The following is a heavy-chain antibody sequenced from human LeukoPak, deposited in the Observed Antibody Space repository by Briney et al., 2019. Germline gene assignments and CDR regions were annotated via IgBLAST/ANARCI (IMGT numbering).Heavy chain of an antibody. CDR1: GGSISSRSYY. J-gene: IGHJ4*02. CDR3: ARRDSYGYAFDY. V-gene: IGHV4-39*01. D-gene: IGHD5-18*01. Sequence: SETLSLTCTVSGGSISSRSYYWGWIRQPPGKGLEWIGSIYYSGSTYYNPSLKSRVTISVDTSKNQFSLKLSSVTAADTAVYYCARRDSYGYAFDYWGQGTLVTVSS. CDR2: IYYSGST.